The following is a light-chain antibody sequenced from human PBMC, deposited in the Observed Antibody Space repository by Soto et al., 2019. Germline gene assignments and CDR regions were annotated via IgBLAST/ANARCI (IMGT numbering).Light chain of an antibody. CDR2: EVS. V-gene: IGLV2-8*01. J-gene: IGLJ2*01. CDR3: SSYAGXNNYVV. CDR1: SSDVGGYNY. Sequence: QSALTQPPSASGSPGQSVTISCTGTSSDVGGYNYVSWYQQHPGKDPKLMIYEVSSRPSGVPDRFSGSKSGNTASLTVSGLQADDXAXXYCSSYAGXNNYVVFGGGTKLTVL.